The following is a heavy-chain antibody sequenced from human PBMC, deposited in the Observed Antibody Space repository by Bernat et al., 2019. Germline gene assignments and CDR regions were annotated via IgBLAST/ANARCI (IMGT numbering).Heavy chain of an antibody. J-gene: IGHJ5*02. V-gene: IGHV4-34*01. CDR3: ARSGRRIIIAADGHSYNWFDT. CDR2: INHSGST. D-gene: IGHD6-13*01. Sequence: QVQLQQWGAGLLKPSETLSLTCAVYGGSFSCYYWSWIRQPPGKGLEWIGEINHSGSTNYNPSLKSRVTISVDTSKNQVSLKLSSVTDADTAVYYGARSGRRIIIAADGHSYNWFDTWGQGTLVTVSS. CDR1: GGSFSCYY.